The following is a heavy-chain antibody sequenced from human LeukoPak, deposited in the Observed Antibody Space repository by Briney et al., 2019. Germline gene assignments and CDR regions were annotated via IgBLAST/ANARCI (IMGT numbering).Heavy chain of an antibody. J-gene: IGHJ4*02. CDR1: GYAFTDYY. V-gene: IGHV1-69-2*01. Sequence: GASVKVSCKASGYAFTDYYMHWVQQAPGKGLEWMGRVDPEDGETIYAEKFQGRVTITADTSTDTAYMELSSLRSEDTAVYYCARCPIPHVVVPAAAYYWGQGTLVTVSS. D-gene: IGHD2-2*01. CDR2: VDPEDGET. CDR3: ARCPIPHVVVPAAAYY.